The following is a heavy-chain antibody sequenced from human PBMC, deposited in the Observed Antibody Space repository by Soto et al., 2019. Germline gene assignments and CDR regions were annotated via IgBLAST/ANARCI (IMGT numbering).Heavy chain of an antibody. J-gene: IGHJ4*02. D-gene: IGHD6-19*01. CDR2: SNHSGST. CDR3: ARGRYSSGWD. V-gene: IGHV4-34*01. Sequence: QVQLQQWGAGLLKPSETLSLTCAVYGGSFSGYYWSWIRQPPGKGLEWIGESNHSGSTNYNPSLKRRDPRSVDTSKNQFSLKLSSVTAADTAVYYCARGRYSSGWDWGQGTLVTVSS. CDR1: GGSFSGYY.